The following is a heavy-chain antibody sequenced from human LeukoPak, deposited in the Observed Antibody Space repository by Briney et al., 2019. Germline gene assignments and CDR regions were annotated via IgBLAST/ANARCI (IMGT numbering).Heavy chain of an antibody. D-gene: IGHD2-21*02. CDR1: GGSFSGYY. Sequence: PSETLSLTCAVYGGSFSGYYWSWIRQPPGKGLEWIGEINHSGSTNYKPSLKSRVTISVDKSKNQFSLKLSSVTAADTAVYYCARISIVVVTANPTRIFDYWGQGTLVTVSS. CDR2: INHSGST. CDR3: ARISIVVVTANPTRIFDY. J-gene: IGHJ4*02. V-gene: IGHV4-34*01.